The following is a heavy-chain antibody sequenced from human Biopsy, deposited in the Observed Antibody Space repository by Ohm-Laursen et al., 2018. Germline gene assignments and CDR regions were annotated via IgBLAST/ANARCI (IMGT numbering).Heavy chain of an antibody. V-gene: IGHV3-23*01. D-gene: IGHD2-8*01. CDR1: GFTFSSYA. CDR2: INTSGGST. J-gene: IGHJ4*02. Sequence: SLRLSCAASGFTFSSYAMTWVRQAPGKGLEWVSVINTSGGSTHYAVSVKGHFTISRDNSKNTLYLQMNSLRGEDTAVYYCAKCMTGGSNYYFHHCGQGTLVTVSS. CDR3: AKCMTGGSNYYFHH.